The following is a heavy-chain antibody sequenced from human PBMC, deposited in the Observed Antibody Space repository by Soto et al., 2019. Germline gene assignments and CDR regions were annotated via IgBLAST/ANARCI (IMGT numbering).Heavy chain of an antibody. Sequence: QVQLVQSGAEVKKPRSSVKVSCKASGGTFSSYAITWVRQAPGQGLEWMGGIIPIFGTANYAQKFQGRVTITADESTSTAYMELSSLRSADTAVYYCARDRGPSSGYYPYWFDPWGQGTLVTVSS. D-gene: IGHD3-22*01. CDR1: GGTFSSYA. V-gene: IGHV1-69*12. CDR3: ARDRGPSSGYYPYWFDP. J-gene: IGHJ5*02. CDR2: IIPIFGTA.